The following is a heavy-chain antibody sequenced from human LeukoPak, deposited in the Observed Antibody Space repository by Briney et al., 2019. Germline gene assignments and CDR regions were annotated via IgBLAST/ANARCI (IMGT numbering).Heavy chain of an antibody. CDR2: INHGGST. D-gene: IGHD3-22*01. Sequence: SETLSLTCAVYGGSFSGYNWSWIRQPPGKGLEWVWDINHGGSTIYYPSLKSQVTISVDTSKNQFSLKLSSVTDAETAVYYCARGTTYYYDSSSYYHFDYWGQGTLVTVSS. CDR3: ARGTTYYYDSSSYYHFDY. V-gene: IGHV4-34*01. CDR1: GGSFSGYN. J-gene: IGHJ4*02.